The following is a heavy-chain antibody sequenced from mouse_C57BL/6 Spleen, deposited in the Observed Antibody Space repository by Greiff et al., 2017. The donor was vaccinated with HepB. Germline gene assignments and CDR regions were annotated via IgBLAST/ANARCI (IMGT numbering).Heavy chain of an antibody. CDR3: ASGSNYFDC. Sequence: VQLKQSVAELVRPGASVKLSCTASGFNFKNTSMPWVKQRPEQGLEWIGRIGPANGNTKYAPEFQGKATITADTSSNTAYLQLSSLTSEDTAIYYCASGSNYFDCWGQGTTLTVAS. CDR2: IGPANGNT. CDR1: GFNFKNTS. D-gene: IGHD6-1*01. V-gene: IGHV14-3*01. J-gene: IGHJ2*01.